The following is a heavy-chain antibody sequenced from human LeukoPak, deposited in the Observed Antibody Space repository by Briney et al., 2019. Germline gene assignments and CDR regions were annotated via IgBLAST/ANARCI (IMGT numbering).Heavy chain of an antibody. CDR1: GYSISSGYY. CDR2: IYHSGST. V-gene: IGHV4-38-2*02. Sequence: SETLSLTCTVSGYSISSGYYWGWIRQPPGKGLEWIGSIYHSGSTYYNPSLKSRVTISVDTSKNQFSLKLSSVTAADTAVYYCARDYYDSSGKSWFDPWGQGTLVTVSS. D-gene: IGHD3-22*01. CDR3: ARDYYDSSGKSWFDP. J-gene: IGHJ5*02.